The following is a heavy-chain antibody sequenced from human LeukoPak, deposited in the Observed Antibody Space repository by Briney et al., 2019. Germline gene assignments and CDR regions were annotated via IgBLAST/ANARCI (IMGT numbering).Heavy chain of an antibody. J-gene: IGHJ1*01. CDR3: ARSFGSSWRAEYFQH. CDR1: GGYISCYY. Sequence: SETLSLTCSVSGGYISCYYWSWIRPPAGKGLEWIGRIYTSGSTNYNPSLKSRVTMSVDTSKNQFSLKLSSVTAADTAVYYCARSFGSSWRAEYFQHWGQGTLVTVSS. D-gene: IGHD6-13*01. V-gene: IGHV4-4*07. CDR2: IYTSGST.